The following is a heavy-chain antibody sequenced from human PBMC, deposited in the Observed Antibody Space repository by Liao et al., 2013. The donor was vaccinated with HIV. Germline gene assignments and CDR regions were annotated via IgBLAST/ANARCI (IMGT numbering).Heavy chain of an antibody. CDR1: GGSISTYY. D-gene: IGHD5-24*01. J-gene: IGHJ4*02. V-gene: IGHV4-59*01. Sequence: QVQLQESGSGLVKPSETLSLTCTVSGGSISTYYWNWIRQPPGKGLEWVGYIHSSGSTKYNPSLKSRVTISVDTSKNQFSLNLRSVTATDTAIYYCARWFGNNYGLDSWGQGTLVTVSS. CDR3: ARWFGNNYGLDS. CDR2: IHSSGST.